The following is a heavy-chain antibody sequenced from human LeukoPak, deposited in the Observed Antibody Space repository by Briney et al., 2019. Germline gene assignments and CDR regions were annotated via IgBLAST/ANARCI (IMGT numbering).Heavy chain of an antibody. V-gene: IGHV3-48*01. CDR3: ARDDGYYYGSGSYSSLDY. CDR2: ISSSSSTI. J-gene: IGHJ4*02. D-gene: IGHD3-10*01. Sequence: QAGGSLRLSCAASGFTSSSYSMNWVRQAPGKGLEGVSYISSSSSTIYYADSVKGRFTISRDNAKNSLYLQMNSLRAEDTAVYYCARDDGYYYGSGSYSSLDYWGQGTLVTVSS. CDR1: GFTSSSYS.